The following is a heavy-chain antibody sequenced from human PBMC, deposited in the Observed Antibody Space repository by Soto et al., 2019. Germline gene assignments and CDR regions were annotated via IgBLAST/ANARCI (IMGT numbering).Heavy chain of an antibody. Sequence: SETLSLTCTASGDSVSKYYWNWIRQPAGKGLEWIGRIHSTRSPNYNPSLKSRVTMSVDTSKNQFSLKLNLTSVTAADTAVYYCARSPAYGDYANPDTWGQGTLVTVSS. CDR3: ARSPAYGDYANPDT. CDR1: GDSVSKYY. J-gene: IGHJ5*02. CDR2: IHSTRSP. V-gene: IGHV4-4*07. D-gene: IGHD4-17*01.